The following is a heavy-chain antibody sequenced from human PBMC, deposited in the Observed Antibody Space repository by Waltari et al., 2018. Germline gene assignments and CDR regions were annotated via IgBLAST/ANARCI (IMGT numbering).Heavy chain of an antibody. CDR2: IKSYTSVGTT. CDR1: GFSFTYAW. CDR3: SADASELGQGELDY. Sequence: EMQLVESGGGFVKRGGYLRLSCAASGFSFTYAWMSWFRQAPGKGLEGIGRIKSYTSVGTTDYAAPVKGRFTISKDDSKSTLFLEMSSLKTEDTAVYYCSADASELGQGELDYWGQGTLVTVSS. D-gene: IGHD1-26*01. J-gene: IGHJ4*02. V-gene: IGHV3-15*01.